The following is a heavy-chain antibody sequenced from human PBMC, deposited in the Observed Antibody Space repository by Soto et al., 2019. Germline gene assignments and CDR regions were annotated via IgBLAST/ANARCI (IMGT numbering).Heavy chain of an antibody. V-gene: IGHV3-74*01. D-gene: IGHD4-17*01. CDR1: GFTFTSYW. J-gene: IGHJ4*01. Sequence: EVQLVESGGDLVQPGGSLRLSCAASGFTFTSYWMYWVRQSPGKGLVWVSRINPDGSRTSYADSVKGRFTISRDNAKNTLYLQMNSLGADDTAVYYCARVAVTTYYFDYWGHGTLVTVSS. CDR3: ARVAVTTYYFDY. CDR2: INPDGSRT.